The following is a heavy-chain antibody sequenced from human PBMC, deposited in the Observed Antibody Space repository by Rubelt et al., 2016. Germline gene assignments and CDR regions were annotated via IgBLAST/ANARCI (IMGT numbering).Heavy chain of an antibody. Sequence: VQLQDSGPGLVKPSETLSLTCTVSGGSISSYYWSWIRQPPGKGLEWIGCPYYTGRTTYNPSLKSPVAISADTSKNQFSPDRTSVTVAGTAVYYCATDLGRGYIYGPLDSWGQGTLVTVSS. D-gene: IGHD4-17*01. CDR3: ATDLGRGYIYGPLDS. CDR2: PYYTGRT. J-gene: IGHJ4*02. CDR1: GGSISSYY. V-gene: IGHV4-59*12.